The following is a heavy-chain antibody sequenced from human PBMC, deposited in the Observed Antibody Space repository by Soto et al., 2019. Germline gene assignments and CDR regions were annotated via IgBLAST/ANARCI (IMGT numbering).Heavy chain of an antibody. J-gene: IGHJ6*02. V-gene: IGHV3-30*04. Sequence: QVQLVESGGGVAQPGRSLRLFCAASGFTLSSYSLHWVRQSRGKGLEWVAAISSDGTEKHYADSVKGRFTISRDNSKNTLPLQLNSLRTEDTAVYYCAIMFGFSYGPANRGMDVWGQGTTVTVSS. D-gene: IGHD5-18*01. CDR1: GFTLSSYS. CDR2: ISSDGTEK. CDR3: AIMFGFSYGPANRGMDV.